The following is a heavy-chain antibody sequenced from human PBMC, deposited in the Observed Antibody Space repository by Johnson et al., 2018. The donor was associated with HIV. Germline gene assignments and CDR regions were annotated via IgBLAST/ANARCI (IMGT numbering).Heavy chain of an antibody. V-gene: IGHV3-7*04. D-gene: IGHD6-19*01. J-gene: IGHJ3*02. CDR3: ARGPSSGWDSGGAFDI. Sequence: VQLVESGGGLVQPGGSLRLSCAVSGFTFSSYWMSWVRQAPGKGLEWVANIKQDGSEKYYVDSVKGRFTISRDNAKNSLYLQMNSLRAEDTAVYYCARGPSSGWDSGGAFDIWGQGTMVTVSS. CDR1: GFTFSSYW. CDR2: IKQDGSEK.